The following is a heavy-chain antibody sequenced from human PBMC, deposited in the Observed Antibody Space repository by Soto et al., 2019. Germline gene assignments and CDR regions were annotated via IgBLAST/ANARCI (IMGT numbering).Heavy chain of an antibody. V-gene: IGHV4-34*01. J-gene: IGHJ5*02. CDR2: INHSGST. CDR1: GGSFSGYY. D-gene: IGHD3-9*01. Sequence: SSETLSLTCAVYGGSFSGYYWSWIRQPPGKGLEWIGEINHSGSTNYNPSLKSRVTISVDTSKNQFSLKLSSVTAADTAVYYCARVFAYFDWLLSRHNWFDPWGQGTLVTVSS. CDR3: ARVFAYFDWLLSRHNWFDP.